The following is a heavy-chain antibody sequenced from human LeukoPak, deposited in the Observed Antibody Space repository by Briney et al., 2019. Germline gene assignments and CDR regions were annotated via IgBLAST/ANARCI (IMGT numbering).Heavy chain of an antibody. CDR2: ISSSSSYI. Sequence: PGGSLRLSCAASGFTFSSYGMHWVRQAPGKGLEWVSSISSSSSYIYYADSVKGRFTISRDNAKNSLYLQMNSLRAEDTAVYYCAREGSSWYGEDFDYWGQGTLVTVSS. V-gene: IGHV3-21*01. J-gene: IGHJ4*02. CDR3: AREGSSWYGEDFDY. D-gene: IGHD6-13*01. CDR1: GFTFSSYG.